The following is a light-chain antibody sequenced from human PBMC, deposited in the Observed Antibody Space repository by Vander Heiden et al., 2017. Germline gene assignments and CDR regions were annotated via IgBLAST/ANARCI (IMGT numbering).Light chain of an antibody. J-gene: IGKJ1*01. CDR2: AAS. CDR1: QSISSY. CDR3: RLSYRTPPWT. Sequence: DIQMTQSPSSLSASVGDRVTITCRASQSISSYLNWYQQKPGKAPKLLIYAASRLESGVPSRVSGSGSGTDFTLTISRLEPGDFATCYCRLSYRTPPWTFGQGAKVEIK. V-gene: IGKV1-39*01.